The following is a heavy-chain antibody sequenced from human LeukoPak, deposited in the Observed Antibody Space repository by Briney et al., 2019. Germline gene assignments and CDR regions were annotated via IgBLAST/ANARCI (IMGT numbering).Heavy chain of an antibody. D-gene: IGHD3-22*01. CDR3: ARHRGSGYPYFDY. Sequence: KPSETLSLTCTVSGGSINNYYWSWIRQPPGRGLEWIGYIYYTGSTNYNPSLKSRVTISVDTSKSHFSLKMSTLTAADTAVYYCARHRGSGYPYFDYWGQRTLVTVSS. J-gene: IGHJ4*02. CDR1: GGSINNYY. CDR2: IYYTGST. V-gene: IGHV4-59*01.